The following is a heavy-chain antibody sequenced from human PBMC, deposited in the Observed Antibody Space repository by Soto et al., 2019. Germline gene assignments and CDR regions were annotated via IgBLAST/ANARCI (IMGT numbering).Heavy chain of an antibody. CDR2: IIPILAIA. CDR3: GWCRSGYSPYDY. D-gene: IGHD3-22*01. Sequence: QVQLVQSGAEVKKPGSSVKVSCKASGGTFSTYTFTWVRQAPGQGLEWMGRIIPILAIATYAQKFQGRVTITADKSTSTAYMELSSLRSEDTAVYYCGWCRSGYSPYDYWGQGTLVTVSS. CDR1: GGTFSTYT. V-gene: IGHV1-69*02. J-gene: IGHJ4*02.